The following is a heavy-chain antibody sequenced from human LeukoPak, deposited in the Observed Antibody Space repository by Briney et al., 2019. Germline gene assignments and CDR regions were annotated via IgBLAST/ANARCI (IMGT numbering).Heavy chain of an antibody. CDR1: GFTFDDYG. D-gene: IGHD1-26*01. Sequence: GGSLRLSCGASGFTFDDYGMTWVRQAPGKGLEWLSGISWNGIGITYAESLKGRFTISRDNAKNSLYLQMNSLRAEDTALYYCARRGIGSLSLFDYWGQGTVVTVSS. CDR2: ISWNGIGI. CDR3: ARRGIGSLSLFDY. V-gene: IGHV3-20*04. J-gene: IGHJ4*02.